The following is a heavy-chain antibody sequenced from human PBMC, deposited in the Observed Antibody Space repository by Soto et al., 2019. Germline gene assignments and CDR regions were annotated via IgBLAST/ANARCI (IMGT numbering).Heavy chain of an antibody. Sequence: ASVKVSCKASGYPFTRYGFSWVRQAPGQGLEWMGWISTYNDNGKYAQKFQGRVTMTTDTSTSTAYMEVRSLTSDDTAVYYCAVRYNWNYPGWFDPWGQGTLVTVSS. D-gene: IGHD1-7*01. V-gene: IGHV1-18*01. CDR2: ISTYNDNG. CDR1: GYPFTRYG. J-gene: IGHJ5*02. CDR3: AVRYNWNYPGWFDP.